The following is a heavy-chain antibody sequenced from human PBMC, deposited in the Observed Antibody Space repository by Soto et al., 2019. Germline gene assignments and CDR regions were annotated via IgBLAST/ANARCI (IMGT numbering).Heavy chain of an antibody. CDR3: AKDQDPYYYYGMDV. CDR1: GFTFSSYG. J-gene: IGHJ6*02. Sequence: GGSLRLSCAASGFTFSSYGMHWVRQAPGKGLEWVAVISYDGSNKYYADSVKGRFTISRDNSKNTLYLQMNSLRAEDTAVYYCAKDQDPYYYYGMDVWGQGTTVT. V-gene: IGHV3-30*18. CDR2: ISYDGSNK.